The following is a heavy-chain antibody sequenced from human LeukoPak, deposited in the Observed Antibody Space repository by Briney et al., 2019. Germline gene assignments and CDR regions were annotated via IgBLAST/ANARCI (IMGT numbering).Heavy chain of an antibody. V-gene: IGHV4-59*01. CDR1: GGSISSYY. Sequence: PSETLSLTCTVSGGSISSYYWSWIRQPPGKGLEWIGYIYYSGSTNYNPSLKSRVTISVDTSKNQFSLKLSSVTAADTAVYYCARDGGAYYYDSSGYFDYWGQGTLVTVFS. D-gene: IGHD3-22*01. CDR2: IYYSGST. J-gene: IGHJ4*02. CDR3: ARDGGAYYYDSSGYFDY.